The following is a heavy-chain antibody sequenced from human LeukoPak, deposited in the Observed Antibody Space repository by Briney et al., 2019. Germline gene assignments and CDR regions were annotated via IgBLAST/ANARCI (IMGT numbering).Heavy chain of an antibody. J-gene: IGHJ3*02. CDR1: GFTVSSKD. V-gene: IGHV3-53*01. CDR2: IYSGGRT. Sequence: PGGSLRLSCAASGFTVSSKDMSWVRQAPGKGLEWVSLIYSGGRTNYADSVKGRLTISRDNSKNTLYLQMNSLRPEDTAVYFCARFVSWAFDIWGQGAMVTVSS. CDR3: ARFVSWAFDI.